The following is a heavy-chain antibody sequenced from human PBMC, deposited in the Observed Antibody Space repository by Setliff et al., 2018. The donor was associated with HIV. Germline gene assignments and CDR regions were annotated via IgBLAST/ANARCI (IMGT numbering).Heavy chain of an antibody. CDR2: IIPIFGTA. V-gene: IGHV1-69*06. CDR1: GGTFSSYA. J-gene: IGHJ4*02. D-gene: IGHD2-15*01. CDR3: ATQTVAVGAPGYFDS. Sequence: SVKVSCKASGGTFSSYAISWVRQAPGQGLEWMGGIIPIFGTANYAQKFQGRPTITADTSTSTAYMELLSLRSEDTAIYYCATQTVAVGAPGYFDSWGQGTLVTVSS.